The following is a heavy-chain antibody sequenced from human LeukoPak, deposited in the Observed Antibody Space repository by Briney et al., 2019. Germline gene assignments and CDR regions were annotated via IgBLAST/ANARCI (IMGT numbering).Heavy chain of an antibody. CDR3: AIAQNWKAGWFDP. Sequence: GAPVKVSCKVSGYTLTELSMHWVRQAPGKGLEWMGGVNPEDGETIYAQKFQGRVTMTEDTPIDTTYMEVSSLRSEDTAVYFCAIAQNWKAGWFDPWGQGTLVTVSS. CDR1: GYTLTELS. D-gene: IGHD1-1*01. CDR2: VNPEDGET. J-gene: IGHJ5*02. V-gene: IGHV1-24*01.